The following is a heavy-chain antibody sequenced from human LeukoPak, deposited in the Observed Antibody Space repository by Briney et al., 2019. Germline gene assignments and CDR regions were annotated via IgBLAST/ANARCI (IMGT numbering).Heavy chain of an antibody. D-gene: IGHD5-12*01. V-gene: IGHV3-64*01. CDR1: GFTFSSYA. Sequence: GGSLRLSCAAAGFTFSSYAMHWGRQDPRKGMEYVLAISSKGRSTYYATSVKGRFTISRDNTKNTLYLQMGSLSAEHMAVYYCVRGLGLRYPLDYWGQGTLVTVSS. J-gene: IGHJ4*02. CDR2: ISSKGRST. CDR3: VRGLGLRYPLDY.